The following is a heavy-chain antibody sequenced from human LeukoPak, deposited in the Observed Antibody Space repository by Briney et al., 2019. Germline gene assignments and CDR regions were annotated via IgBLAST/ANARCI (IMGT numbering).Heavy chain of an antibody. J-gene: IGHJ6*02. D-gene: IGHD3-3*01. V-gene: IGHV1-8*01. Sequence: ASVKVSCKASGYTFTSHDINWVRQATGQGLEWMGWMNPNSGNTGYAQKFQGRVTMTRNTSISTAYMELSSLRSEDTAVYYCARSSMYYDFWSGYSYYYYYGMDVWGQGTTVTVSS. CDR1: GYTFTSHD. CDR3: ARSSMYYDFWSGYSYYYYYGMDV. CDR2: MNPNSGNT.